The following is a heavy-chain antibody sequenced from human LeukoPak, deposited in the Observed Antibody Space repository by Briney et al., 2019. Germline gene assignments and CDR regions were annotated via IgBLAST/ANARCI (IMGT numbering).Heavy chain of an antibody. Sequence: GGSLRLSCAVSGFTVSRNYMSWVRQAPGKGLEWVSVIYSGGSTDYADSVKGRFTISRDNSRNSVSLQMNSLTSEDTAVYYCAKADCSSTGCLTLDFWGQGTLVTVSS. V-gene: IGHV3-53*05. J-gene: IGHJ4*02. CDR2: IYSGGST. CDR1: GFTVSRNY. D-gene: IGHD2-2*01. CDR3: AKADCSSTGCLTLDF.